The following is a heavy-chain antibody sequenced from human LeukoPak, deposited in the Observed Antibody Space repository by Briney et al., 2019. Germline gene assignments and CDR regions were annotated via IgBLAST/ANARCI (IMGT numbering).Heavy chain of an antibody. J-gene: IGHJ2*01. V-gene: IGHV3-23*01. Sequence: PGGSLRLSCAASGFTFNNYGMSWVRQAPGKGLEWVSTISGSGGSTYYADSVKGRFTLSRDNSKNTLYLQMNSLRAEDTAVYSCAKGFYGSRYWYFHLWGRGTLVSVSS. CDR1: GFTFNNYG. D-gene: IGHD3-10*01. CDR2: ISGSGGST. CDR3: AKGFYGSRYWYFHL.